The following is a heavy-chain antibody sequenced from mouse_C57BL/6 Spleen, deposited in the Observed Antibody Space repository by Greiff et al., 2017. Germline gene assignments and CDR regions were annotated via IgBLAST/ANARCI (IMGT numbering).Heavy chain of an antibody. V-gene: IGHV5-9-1*02. D-gene: IGHD1-1*01. J-gene: IGHJ1*03. CDR2: ISSGGDYI. CDR3: TRDSTTVVATDWYFDV. Sequence: EVQLVESGEGLVKPGGSLKLSCAASGFTFSSYAMSWVRQTPEKRLEWVAYISSGGDYIYYADTVKGRFTISRDSARNTLYLQMSSLKSEDTAMYYCTRDSTTVVATDWYFDVWGTGTTVTVSS. CDR1: GFTFSSYA.